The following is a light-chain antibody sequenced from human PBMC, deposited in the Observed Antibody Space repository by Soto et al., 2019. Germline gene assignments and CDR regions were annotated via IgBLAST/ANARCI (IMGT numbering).Light chain of an antibody. CDR1: TTDVDGYDY. CDR2: DVN. CDR3: NSYTGSAPFYV. Sequence: QSVLTQPASVSGSPGQSITISCTGATTDVDGYDYVSWYQQHPGQAPKLMIFDVNNRPSGVSGRFSGSKSGDTASLTISGLQAEDDVDYYCNSYTGSAPFYVFGSGTKVTV. J-gene: IGLJ1*01. V-gene: IGLV2-14*03.